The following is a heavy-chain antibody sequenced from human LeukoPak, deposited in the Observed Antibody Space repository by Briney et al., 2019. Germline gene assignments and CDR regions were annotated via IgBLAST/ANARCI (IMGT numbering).Heavy chain of an antibody. D-gene: IGHD3-16*02. CDR3: ARVRFGESSDWSFDL. CDR1: GYTFTSYF. V-gene: IGHV1-46*01. Sequence: ASVKVSCKASGYTFTSYFMYWVRQAPGQGLEWMGLINPRGGTTRYAQKFQGRVTMTRDTSTSTVYMELSSLRSEDTAMYYCARVRFGESSDWSFDLWGRGTLVTVSS. J-gene: IGHJ2*01. CDR2: INPRGGTT.